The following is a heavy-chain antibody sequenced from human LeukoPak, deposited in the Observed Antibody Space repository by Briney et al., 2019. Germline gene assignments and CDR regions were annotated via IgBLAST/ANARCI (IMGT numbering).Heavy chain of an antibody. CDR3: TTPHPIAAAGPRRYYYFDY. J-gene: IGHJ4*02. CDR2: IKSKTDGGTT. CDR1: GFTFSNAW. Sequence: PGGSLRLSCAASGFTFSNAWMSWVRQAPGKGLKWVGRIKSKTDGGTTDYAAPVKGRFTISRDDSKNTLYLQMNSLKTEDTAVYYCTTPHPIAAAGPRRYYYFDYWGQGTLVTVSS. V-gene: IGHV3-15*01. D-gene: IGHD6-13*01.